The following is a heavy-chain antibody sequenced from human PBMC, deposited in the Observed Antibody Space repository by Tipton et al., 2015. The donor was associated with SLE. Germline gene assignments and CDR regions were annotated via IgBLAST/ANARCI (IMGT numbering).Heavy chain of an antibody. V-gene: IGHV4-39*01. Sequence: TLSLTCTVSGGSISSSTYYWGWIRQPPGKGLEWIGNIYYSGSTYYNPSLKSRVTIPVDTSKNQLSLKLRSVTAADTAVYYCARLKGRLELPGYHYYMDVWGKGTTVTVSS. D-gene: IGHD1-7*01. CDR2: IYYSGST. CDR1: GGSISSSTYY. J-gene: IGHJ6*03. CDR3: ARLKGRLELPGYHYYMDV.